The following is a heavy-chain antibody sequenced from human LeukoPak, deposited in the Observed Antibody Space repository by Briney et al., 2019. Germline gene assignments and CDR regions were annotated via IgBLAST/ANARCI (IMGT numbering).Heavy chain of an antibody. CDR1: GGSISNYY. CDR3: ARGGSSGYDPFDY. J-gene: IGHJ4*02. Sequence: SETLSLTCTVSGGSISNYYWSWIRQPPGKGLEWIGYIFYSGSTNYNPSLRSRVTISVDTSKNQFSLKVTSVTAADTAVYYCARGGSSGYDPFDYWGQGTLVIVSS. V-gene: IGHV4-59*01. D-gene: IGHD5-12*01. CDR2: IFYSGST.